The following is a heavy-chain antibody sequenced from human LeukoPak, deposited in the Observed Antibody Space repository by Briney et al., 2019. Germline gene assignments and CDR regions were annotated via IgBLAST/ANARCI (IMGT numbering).Heavy chain of an antibody. D-gene: IGHD3-9*01. J-gene: IGHJ3*02. Sequence: GGSLRLSCAAPGFNFDDYAMHWVRQAPGKGLEWVSGISWNSGSIGYADSVKGRFTISRDNAKNSLYLQMNSLRAEDTALYYCAKSRLRYFDPDAFDIWGQGTMVTVSS. CDR1: GFNFDDYA. CDR2: ISWNSGSI. CDR3: AKSRLRYFDPDAFDI. V-gene: IGHV3-9*01.